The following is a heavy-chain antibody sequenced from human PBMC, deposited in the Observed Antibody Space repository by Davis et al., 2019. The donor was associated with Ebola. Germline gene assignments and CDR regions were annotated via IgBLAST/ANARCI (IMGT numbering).Heavy chain of an antibody. CDR2: IYSGGST. CDR3: ASTMRLHLGETYDY. V-gene: IGHV3-53*01. CDR1: GFTFSSYW. J-gene: IGHJ4*02. D-gene: IGHD3-16*01. Sequence: GGSLRLSCAASGFTFSSYWMSWVRQAPGKGLEWVSVIYSGGSTYYADSVKGRFTISRDNSKNTLYLQMNSLRAEDTAVYYCASTMRLHLGETYDYWGQGTLVTVSS.